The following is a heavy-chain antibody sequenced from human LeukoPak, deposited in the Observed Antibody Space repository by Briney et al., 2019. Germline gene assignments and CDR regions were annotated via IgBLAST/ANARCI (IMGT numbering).Heavy chain of an antibody. CDR3: AKTTIGYSSGRYPGWPVDY. V-gene: IGHV3-23*01. D-gene: IGHD6-19*01. J-gene: IGHJ4*02. CDR1: GFTFSSYA. Sequence: GGSLRLSCAASGFTFSSYAMSWVRQAPGKGLEWVSAISGSSGSTYYADSVKGRFTISRDNSKNTVYLQMNSLRAEDTAVYYCAKTTIGYSSGRYPGWPVDYWGQGTLVTVSS. CDR2: ISGSSGST.